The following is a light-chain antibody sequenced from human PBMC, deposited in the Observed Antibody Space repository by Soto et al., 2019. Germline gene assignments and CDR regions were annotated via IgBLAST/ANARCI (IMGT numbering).Light chain of an antibody. J-gene: IGKJ2*01. Sequence: IVMTQSPDALSVSPGERATLSCRASQTVNTNLAWYQQKPGQAPRLLIFGASTRATDIPTRFSGRGSGTEFTLANSSLQSEDFAVYYCQQYNDWPYTFGQGTKLEIK. CDR3: QQYNDWPYT. CDR1: QTVNTN. V-gene: IGKV3-15*01. CDR2: GAS.